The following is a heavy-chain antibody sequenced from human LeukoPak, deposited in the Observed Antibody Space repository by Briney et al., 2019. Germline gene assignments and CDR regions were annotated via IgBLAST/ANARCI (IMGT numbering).Heavy chain of an antibody. Sequence: GGSLRLSCAPSGFTFSSYGMSWVRQAPGKGLEWVSAISAGGDSTYYADSVRGRFTISKDESKTTLFLQMTRLTAETTAIYYCAAPPRAGARPPYDYWGHGAQVTVSS. CDR1: GFTFSSYG. V-gene: IGHV3-23*01. CDR2: ISAGGDST. J-gene: IGHJ4*01. CDR3: AAPPRAGARPPYDY. D-gene: IGHD6-6*01.